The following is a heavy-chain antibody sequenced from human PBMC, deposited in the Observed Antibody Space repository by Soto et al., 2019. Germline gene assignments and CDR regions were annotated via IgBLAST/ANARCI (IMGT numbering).Heavy chain of an antibody. CDR2: IYSGGSNK. V-gene: IGHV3-66*02. CDR3: ARSQAQLLVWGLFDY. CDR1: VLPVNSNY. D-gene: IGHD6-13*01. Sequence: HPGGSMRLSCAASVLPVNSNYMSWVRQAPGKGLEWVSVIYSGGSNKHYADSVKGRFIISRDNSKNTLFLQMNSLRAEDTAVYYSARSQAQLLVWGLFDYWGQGTLVTVSS. J-gene: IGHJ4*02.